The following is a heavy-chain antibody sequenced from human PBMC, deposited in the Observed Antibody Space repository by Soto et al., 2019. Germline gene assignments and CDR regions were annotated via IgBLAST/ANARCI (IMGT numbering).Heavy chain of an antibody. V-gene: IGHV1-69*13. Sequence: ASVKVSCKASGGTFSSYAISWVRQAPGQGLEWMGGIIPIFGTANYAQKFQGRVTITADESTSTAYMELSSLRSEDTAVYYCARGGDYYDSSGYLERGAFDIWGQRTLVTVSS. CDR3: ARGGDYYDSSGYLERGAFDI. D-gene: IGHD3-22*01. CDR1: GGTFSSYA. J-gene: IGHJ3*02. CDR2: IIPIFGTA.